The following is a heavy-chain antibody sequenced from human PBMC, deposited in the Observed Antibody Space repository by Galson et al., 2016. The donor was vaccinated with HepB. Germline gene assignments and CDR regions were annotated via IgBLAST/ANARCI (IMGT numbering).Heavy chain of an antibody. V-gene: IGHV3-23*01. CDR1: GFVFSNFG. CDR2: ISTRRTT. J-gene: IGHJ4*02. CDR3: AKERLVRRIFDH. Sequence: SLRLSCAASGFVFSNFGLSWVRQAPGKGLEWVASISTRRTTSYSDSVQGRFPISRDNSSNTLYLQMNGLRAEDTAVYYCAKERLVRRIFDHWGQGTLLTVSS. D-gene: IGHD1-1*01.